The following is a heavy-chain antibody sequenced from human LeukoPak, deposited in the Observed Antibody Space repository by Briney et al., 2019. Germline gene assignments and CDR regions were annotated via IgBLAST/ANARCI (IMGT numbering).Heavy chain of an antibody. J-gene: IGHJ6*03. Sequence: GGSLRLSCAASGFTFSSYAMSWVRQAPGKGLEWVSGISGSGGSTHYADSMKGRFTISRDNSKNTLYMQMNSLRAEDTAVYYCAKYYGDYYYYYYMDVWGKGTTVTVSS. CDR1: GFTFSSYA. D-gene: IGHD4-17*01. V-gene: IGHV3-23*01. CDR2: ISGSGGST. CDR3: AKYYGDYYYYYYMDV.